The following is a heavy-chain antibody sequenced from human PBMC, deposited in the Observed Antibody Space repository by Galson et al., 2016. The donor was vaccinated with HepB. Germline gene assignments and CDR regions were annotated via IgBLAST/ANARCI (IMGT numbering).Heavy chain of an antibody. D-gene: IGHD5-24*01. V-gene: IGHV5-51*01. CDR3: ARRGDGYNYNYGLDV. CDR1: GYSFTNYW. Sequence: QSGAEVKKPGESLKISCKGSGYSFTNYWIAWVRQMPGKGLEWMGIIYPGDSDTRYSPSFQGQVTISADKSISTAQLQWKSLQASDTAVYFCARRGDGYNYNYGLDVWGQGTTVTVSS. J-gene: IGHJ6*02. CDR2: IYPGDSDT.